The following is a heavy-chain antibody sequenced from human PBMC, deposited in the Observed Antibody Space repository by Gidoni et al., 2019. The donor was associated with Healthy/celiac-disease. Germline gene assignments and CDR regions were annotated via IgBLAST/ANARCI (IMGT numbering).Heavy chain of an antibody. Sequence: QVQLQQWGAGLLKPSETLSLTCAVYGRSFSGYYWSWIRQPPGKGLEWNGEINHSGSTNYNPSLKSRVTISVDTSKNQFSLKLSSVTAADTAVYYCARTDGIARGGFDYWGQGTLVTVSS. CDR2: INHSGST. V-gene: IGHV4-34*01. D-gene: IGHD6-13*01. CDR3: ARTDGIARGGFDY. CDR1: GRSFSGYY. J-gene: IGHJ4*02.